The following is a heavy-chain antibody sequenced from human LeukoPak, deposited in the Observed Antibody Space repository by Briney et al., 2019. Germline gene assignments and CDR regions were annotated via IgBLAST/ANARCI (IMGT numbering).Heavy chain of an antibody. CDR2: IGASGADT. D-gene: IGHD1-14*01. CDR3: ARDSYRALEF. J-gene: IGHJ4*02. CDR1: GFTFTNYA. Sequence: PGGSLRLSCAASGFTFTNYAMTWVRQAPGKGLEWVSVIGASGADTYYSDSVKGRFTVSRDNSQNTLFLHMSSLRAEDTAVYFCARDSYRALEFWGQGALVTVSS. V-gene: IGHV3-23*01.